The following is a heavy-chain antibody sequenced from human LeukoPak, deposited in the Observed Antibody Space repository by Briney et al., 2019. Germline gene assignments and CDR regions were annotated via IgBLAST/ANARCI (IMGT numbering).Heavy chain of an antibody. Sequence: PGGSLRLSCAASKFTFSTYAMHWVRQAPGKGLDWVAVISYDASNKYYADSVKGRFTISRDNSKNTLYLQMNSLTTEDTAVYYCARPKVFYFDYWGQGTLATVSS. CDR3: ARPKVFYFDY. CDR1: KFTFSTYA. V-gene: IGHV3-30*03. D-gene: IGHD3-10*01. CDR2: ISYDASNK. J-gene: IGHJ4*02.